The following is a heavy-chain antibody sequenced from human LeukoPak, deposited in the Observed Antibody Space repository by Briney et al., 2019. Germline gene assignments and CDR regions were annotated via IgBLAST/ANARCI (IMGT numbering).Heavy chain of an antibody. V-gene: IGHV4-30-4*01. J-gene: IGHJ5*02. CDR2: IYYSGST. Sequence: SETLSLTCTVSGGSISSGDYYWSWIHQPPGKGLEWIGYIYYSGSTYYNPSPKSRVTISVDTSNNQFSLKLSSVTAADTAVYYCARAGDKLLNWFDPWGQGTLVTVSS. CDR3: ARAGDKLLNWFDP. CDR1: GGSISSGDYY. D-gene: IGHD1-14*01.